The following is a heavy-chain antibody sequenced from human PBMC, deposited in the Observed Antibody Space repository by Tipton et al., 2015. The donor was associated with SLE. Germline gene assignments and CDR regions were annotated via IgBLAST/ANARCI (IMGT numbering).Heavy chain of an antibody. CDR2: GYYIGST. V-gene: IGHV4-59*01. CDR1: GGSFTSYF. Sequence: TLSLTCAVYGGSFTSYFWSWIRQSPGKGLEWIGYGYYIGSTNYNPSLKSRLTISVDTSKNQFSLRLSSVSAADTAMYYCARALWVDKDFEVPLAIRLRAFDTWGQGRMVTVSS. D-gene: IGHD2-2*02. J-gene: IGHJ3*02. CDR3: ARALWVDKDFEVPLAIRLRAFDT.